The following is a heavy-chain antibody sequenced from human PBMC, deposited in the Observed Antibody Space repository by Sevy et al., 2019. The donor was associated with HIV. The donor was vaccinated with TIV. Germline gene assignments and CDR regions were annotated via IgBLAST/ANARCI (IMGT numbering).Heavy chain of an antibody. CDR3: ARRDCTITSCHRGDAFDI. Sequence: GGSLRLSCAGSGFTFSSYTMNWVRQAPGKGLEWVSSISSSSSYIYYADSVKGRFTISRDNAKNSLYLQMNSLRAEDTAVYYCARRDCTITSCHRGDAFDIWGQGTMVTVSS. CDR2: ISSSSSYI. V-gene: IGHV3-21*01. D-gene: IGHD2-2*01. J-gene: IGHJ3*02. CDR1: GFTFSSYT.